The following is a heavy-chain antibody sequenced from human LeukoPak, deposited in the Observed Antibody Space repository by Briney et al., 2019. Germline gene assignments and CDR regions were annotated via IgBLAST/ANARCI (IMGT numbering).Heavy chain of an antibody. D-gene: IGHD3-22*01. J-gene: IGHJ4*02. V-gene: IGHV1-2*06. CDR1: GYTFTSYG. CDR3: ARYYYDSSGYYYYFDY. CDR2: INPNSGGT. Sequence: ASVKVSCKASGYTFTSYGISWVRQAPGQGLEWMGRINPNSGGTNYAQKFQGRVTMTRDTSISTAYMELSRLRSDDTAVYYCARYYYDSSGYYYYFDYWGQGTLVTVSS.